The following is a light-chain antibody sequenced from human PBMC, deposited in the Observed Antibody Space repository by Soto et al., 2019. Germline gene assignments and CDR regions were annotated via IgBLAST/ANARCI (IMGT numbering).Light chain of an antibody. J-gene: IGLJ1*01. CDR3: SSYAGSNNFV. Sequence: QSALTQPHSASGSPGQSVTISCTGTSSDVGAYYYVSWYQQHPGKAPKLMIYDVSKRPSGVPDRFSGSKSGNTASLIVSGLQAEDEDDYYCSSYAGSNNFVFGTGTKPTVL. CDR1: SSDVGAYYY. CDR2: DVS. V-gene: IGLV2-8*01.